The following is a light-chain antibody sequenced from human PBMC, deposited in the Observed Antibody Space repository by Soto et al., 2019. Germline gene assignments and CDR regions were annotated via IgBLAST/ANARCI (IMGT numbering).Light chain of an antibody. J-gene: IGKJ5*01. Sequence: DIQMTQFPSTLSASVGDTVTITCRASRSDSTWLAWYQQIPGGDPKLLISDASSLETGVPSRFSGSGSGTEFNLTINSLQSEDVAVYECQQHNQWTITFGQGTRLDIK. V-gene: IGKV1-5*01. CDR2: DAS. CDR1: RSDSTW. CDR3: QQHNQWTIT.